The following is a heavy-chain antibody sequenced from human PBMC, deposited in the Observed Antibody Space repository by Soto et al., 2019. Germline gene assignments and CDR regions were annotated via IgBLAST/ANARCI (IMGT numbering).Heavy chain of an antibody. CDR2: INPRSGAT. CDR3: ARSFPLDS. V-gene: IGHV1-2*02. Sequence: QVLLVQSGAKVKKPGASMKVSCKASGYTFSDHFIHWVRQAPGEGLEWMGWINPRSGATNYKQTFQGRVTMTRDTSITTVYMELSRLRSDDTAVYYCARSFPLDSWGQGTLITVSS. CDR1: GYTFSDHF. J-gene: IGHJ4*02.